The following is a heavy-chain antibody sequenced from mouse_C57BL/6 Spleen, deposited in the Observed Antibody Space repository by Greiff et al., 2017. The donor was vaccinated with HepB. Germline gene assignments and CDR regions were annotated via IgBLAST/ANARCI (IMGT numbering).Heavy chain of an antibody. J-gene: IGHJ2*01. Sequence: EVQVVESGGDLVKPGGSLKLSCAASGFTFSSYGMSWVRQTPDKRLEWVATISSGGSYTYYPDSVKGRFTIARDNATNTLYLQMSSLKSEDTAMYDSARHVGYYFDYWGQGTTLTVSS. CDR3: ARHVGYYFDY. CDR2: ISSGGSYT. CDR1: GFTFSSYG. D-gene: IGHD2-14*01. V-gene: IGHV5-6*01.